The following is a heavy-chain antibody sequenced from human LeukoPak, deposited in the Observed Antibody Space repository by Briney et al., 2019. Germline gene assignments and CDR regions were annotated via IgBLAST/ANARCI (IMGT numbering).Heavy chain of an antibody. CDR2: IYYSGST. V-gene: IGHV4-59*08. Sequence: SETLSLTCTVSGGSISSYYWSWIRQPPGKGLEWIGYIYYSGSTNYNPSLKSRVTISVDTSKNQLSLKLSSVTAADTAVYYCARLAVWGNYRYDYWGQGTLVTVSS. CDR3: ARLAVWGNYRYDY. D-gene: IGHD3-16*02. J-gene: IGHJ4*02. CDR1: GGSISSYY.